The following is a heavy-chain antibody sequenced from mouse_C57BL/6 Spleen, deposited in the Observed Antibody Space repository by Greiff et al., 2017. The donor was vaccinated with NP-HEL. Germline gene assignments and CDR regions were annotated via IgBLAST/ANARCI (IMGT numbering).Heavy chain of an antibody. Sequence: VQLKESGAELVKPGASVKLSCTASGFNIKDYYMHWVKQRTEQGLEWIGRIDPEDGETKYAPKFQGKATITADTSSNTAYLQLSSLTSEDTAVYYCALLYYGNYDYYAMDDWGQGTSVTVSS. CDR2: IDPEDGET. V-gene: IGHV14-2*01. CDR3: ALLYYGNYDYYAMDD. D-gene: IGHD2-1*01. CDR1: GFNIKDYY. J-gene: IGHJ4*01.